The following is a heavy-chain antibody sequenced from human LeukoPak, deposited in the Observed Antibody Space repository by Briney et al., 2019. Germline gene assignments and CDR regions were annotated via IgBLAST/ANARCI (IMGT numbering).Heavy chain of an antibody. CDR2: IKQDGSEK. D-gene: IGHD5-18*01. CDR3: ARVQTLQLGHRYYLDY. Sequence: GGSLRLSCAASGFTFSSYWLSWVRQAPGKGLEWVANIKQDGSEKYYVDSVKGRFTISRDNAKNSLYLQMNSLRAEDTAVYYCARVQTLQLGHRYYLDYWGQGTLVTVSS. CDR1: GFTFSSYW. V-gene: IGHV3-7*01. J-gene: IGHJ4*02.